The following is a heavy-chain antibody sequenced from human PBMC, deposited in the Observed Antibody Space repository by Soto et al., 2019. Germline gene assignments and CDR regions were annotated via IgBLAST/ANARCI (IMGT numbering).Heavy chain of an antibody. CDR3: ASQLVGAPGLAFDY. CDR2: ISYDGSNK. D-gene: IGHD1-26*01. V-gene: IGHV3-30-3*01. Sequence: GGSLRLSCAAAGFTFSSYAMHWVRQAPGKGLEWVAVISYDGSNKYYADSVKGRFTISRDNSKNTLYLQMNSLRAEDTAVYYCASQLVGAPGLAFDYWGQGTLLTVSS. CDR1: GFTFSSYA. J-gene: IGHJ4*02.